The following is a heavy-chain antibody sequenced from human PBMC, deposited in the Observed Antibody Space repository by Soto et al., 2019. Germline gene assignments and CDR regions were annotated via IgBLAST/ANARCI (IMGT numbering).Heavy chain of an antibody. CDR2: INTYNGNT. Sequence: QVQLVQSGAEVKKPGASVKVSCKASGYTFTSYGISWVRQAPGQGLEWMGWINTYNGNTNYAQKLQGRVTMTTDTATSTAYMELRSLRSDDTAVYYCAREDWVLEPGETNWFDPWGQGTLVTVSS. D-gene: IGHD1-1*01. CDR1: GYTFTSYG. V-gene: IGHV1-18*01. J-gene: IGHJ5*02. CDR3: AREDWVLEPGETNWFDP.